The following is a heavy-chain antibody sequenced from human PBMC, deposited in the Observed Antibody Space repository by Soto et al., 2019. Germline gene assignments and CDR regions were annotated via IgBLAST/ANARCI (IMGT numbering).Heavy chain of an antibody. D-gene: IGHD6-19*01. V-gene: IGHV3-30-3*01. CDR3: ASSVRGWYYFDY. J-gene: IGHJ4*02. Sequence: PGGSLRLSCAASGFTFSSYAMHWVRQAPGKGLEWVAVISYDGSNKYYADSVKGRFTISRDNSKNTLYLQMNSLRAEDTAVYYCASSVRGWYYFDYWGQGTLVTVSS. CDR1: GFTFSSYA. CDR2: ISYDGSNK.